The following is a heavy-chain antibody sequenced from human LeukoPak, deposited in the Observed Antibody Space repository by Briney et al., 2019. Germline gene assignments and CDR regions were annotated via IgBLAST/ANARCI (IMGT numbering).Heavy chain of an antibody. CDR2: INHSGST. V-gene: IGHV4-34*01. CDR1: GFTFSDYY. J-gene: IGHJ4*02. D-gene: IGHD4-11*01. Sequence: GSLRLSCAASGFTFSDYYMSWIRQPPGKGLEWIGEINHSGSTNYNPSLKSRVTISVDTSKNQFSLKLSSVTAADTAVYYCARHPYSNFLRYYFDYWGQGTLVTVSS. CDR3: ARHPYSNFLRYYFDY.